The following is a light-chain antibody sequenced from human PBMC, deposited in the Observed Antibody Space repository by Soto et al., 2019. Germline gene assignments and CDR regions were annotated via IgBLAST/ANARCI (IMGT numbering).Light chain of an antibody. CDR2: GAS. Sequence: EIEMTQSPATLSLAPGERVTLSFRASESVSTNLAWYQQKAGQAPRLLIYGASTRATGIPARFSGSGSGTEFTLTISSLQSEDFAVYYCQQCSIWRTFGQGTRLEIK. J-gene: IGKJ5*01. V-gene: IGKV3-15*01. CDR3: QQCSIWRT. CDR1: ESVSTN.